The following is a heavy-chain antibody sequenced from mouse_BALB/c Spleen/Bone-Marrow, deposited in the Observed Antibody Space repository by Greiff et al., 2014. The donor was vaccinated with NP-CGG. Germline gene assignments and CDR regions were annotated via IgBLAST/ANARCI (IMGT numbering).Heavy chain of an antibody. CDR1: GFNIKDTY. CDR3: ARGLLQYYYAMDY. D-gene: IGHD2-3*01. V-gene: IGHV14-3*02. Sequence: EVKLEESGAELVKPGASVKLSCTASGFNIKDTYMHWVKQRPEQGLEWIGRIDPANGNTKYDPKFQGKATITADTSSNTAYLQLSRLTSEDTVVYYCARGLLQYYYAMDYWGQGTSVTVSS. J-gene: IGHJ4*01. CDR2: IDPANGNT.